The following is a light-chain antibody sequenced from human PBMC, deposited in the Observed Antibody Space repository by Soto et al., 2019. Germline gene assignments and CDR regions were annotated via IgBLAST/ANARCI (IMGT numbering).Light chain of an antibody. J-gene: IGKJ5*01. V-gene: IGKV3-15*01. CDR2: GAS. CDR1: QSVRSN. CDR3: QQRSNWPPIT. Sequence: EIVMTQSPATLSASPGERATLSCRASQSVRSNLAWYQQKPGQAPRLLIYGASTRATGIPARFSGSGAGTEFTLTISSLEPEDFAVYYCQQRSNWPPITFGQGTRLEIK.